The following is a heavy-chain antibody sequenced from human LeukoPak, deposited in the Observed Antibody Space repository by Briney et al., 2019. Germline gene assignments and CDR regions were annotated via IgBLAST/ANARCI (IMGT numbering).Heavy chain of an antibody. D-gene: IGHD6-19*01. Sequence: GESLRLSCAASGFTFSSYAMSWVRQAPGKGLEWVSVIRASGGSTYYSDSVKGRFTISRDKSSNTLYLQMSSLGAEDTAVYYCAKGGRICSASTCRIDYWGQGTLVIVSS. CDR1: GFTFSSYA. J-gene: IGHJ4*02. CDR2: IRASGGST. CDR3: AKGGRICSASTCRIDY. V-gene: IGHV3-23*01.